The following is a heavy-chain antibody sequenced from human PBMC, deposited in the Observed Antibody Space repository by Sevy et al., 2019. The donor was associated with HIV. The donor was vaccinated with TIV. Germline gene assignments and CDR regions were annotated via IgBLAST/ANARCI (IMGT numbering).Heavy chain of an antibody. CDR1: GGSISSYY. D-gene: IGHD1-26*01. J-gene: IGHJ4*02. CDR3: ARAGVKGYSGSYYGFDY. Sequence: SETLSLTCTVSGGSISSYYWSWIRQPPGKGLEWIGYIYYSGSTNYKPSLKSRVTISVDTSKNQFSLKLSSVTAADTDVYYCARAGVKGYSGSYYGFDYWGQGTLVTVSS. V-gene: IGHV4-59*01. CDR2: IYYSGST.